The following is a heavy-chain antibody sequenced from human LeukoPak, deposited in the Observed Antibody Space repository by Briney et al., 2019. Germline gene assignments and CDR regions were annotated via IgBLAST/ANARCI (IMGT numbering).Heavy chain of an antibody. CDR3: AKTGYSSSWYGNWFDP. D-gene: IGHD6-13*01. J-gene: IGHJ5*02. CDR1: GFTFSSYA. Sequence: PGGSMRLSCAASGFTFSSYAMSWVRQAPGKGLEWVSAISGSGGSTYYADSVKGRFTISRDNSKNTLYLQMNSLRAEDTAVYYCAKTGYSSSWYGNWFDPWGQGTLVTVSS. V-gene: IGHV3-23*01. CDR2: ISGSGGST.